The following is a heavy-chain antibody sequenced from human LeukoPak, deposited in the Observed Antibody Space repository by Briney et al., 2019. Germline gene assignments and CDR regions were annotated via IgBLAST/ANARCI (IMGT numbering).Heavy chain of an antibody. Sequence: PSETLSLTCTVSGGSISSGSYYWSWIRQPAGKGLEWIGRIYTSGSTNYNPSLKSRVTISVDTSKNQFSLKLSSVTAADTAVYYCARGLARTSGVVVDYWGQGTLVTVSS. CDR3: ARGLARTSGVVVDY. J-gene: IGHJ4*02. CDR1: GGSISSGSYY. D-gene: IGHD3-22*01. V-gene: IGHV4-61*02. CDR2: IYTSGST.